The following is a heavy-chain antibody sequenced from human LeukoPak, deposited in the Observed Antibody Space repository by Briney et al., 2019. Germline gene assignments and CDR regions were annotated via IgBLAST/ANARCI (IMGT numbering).Heavy chain of an antibody. V-gene: IGHV5-51*01. J-gene: IGHJ4*02. Sequence: GESLKISCKGSGYSFTSYWIGWVRQMPGKGLEWMGIIYPGDSDTRYSPSFQGQVTTSADKSISTAYLQWSSLKASDTAMYYCARRSYDFWSGYNTPQPFDYWGQGTLVTVSS. CDR3: ARRSYDFWSGYNTPQPFDY. CDR1: GYSFTSYW. D-gene: IGHD3-3*01. CDR2: IYPGDSDT.